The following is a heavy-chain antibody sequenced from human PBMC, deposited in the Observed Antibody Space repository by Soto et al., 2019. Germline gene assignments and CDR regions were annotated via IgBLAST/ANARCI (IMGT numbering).Heavy chain of an antibody. CDR2: IYYSGST. V-gene: IGHV4-59*01. Sequence: SETLSLTCTVSGGSISSYYWSWIRQPPGKGLEWIGYIYYSGSTNYNPSLKSRVTISVDTSKNQFSLKLSSVTAADTAVYYCARGGTVTERTYYYYMDVWGKGTTVTVSS. CDR3: ARGGTVTERTYYYYMDV. D-gene: IGHD4-17*01. J-gene: IGHJ6*03. CDR1: GGSISSYY.